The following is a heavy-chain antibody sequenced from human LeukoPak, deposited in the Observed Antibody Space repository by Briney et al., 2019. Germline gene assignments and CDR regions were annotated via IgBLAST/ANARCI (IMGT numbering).Heavy chain of an antibody. CDR1: GYTFTSYG. D-gene: IGHD3-10*01. J-gene: IGHJ5*02. CDR2: ISAYNGNT. CDR3: ARDPSYGSETNHWFDP. Sequence: ASVNVSCKASGYTFTSYGISWVRQAPGQGLEWMGWISAYNGNTNYAQKLQGRVTMTTDTSTSTAYMELRSLRSDDTAVYYCARDPSYGSETNHWFDPWGQGTLVTVSS. V-gene: IGHV1-18*01.